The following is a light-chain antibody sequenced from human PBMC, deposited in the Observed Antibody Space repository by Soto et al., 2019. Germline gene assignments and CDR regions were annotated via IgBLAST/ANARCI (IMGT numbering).Light chain of an antibody. J-gene: IGKJ1*01. V-gene: IGKV1-5*01. CDR2: DAF. CDR1: QSISSW. CDR3: QQYNSYSWT. Sequence: DIQMTQSPSTLSASVGDRVTITCRASQSISSWLAWYQQKPGKAPKLLIYDAFSLESGVPSRFSSSGSGTEFTLTISSLQPDDFATYYCQQYNSYSWTFGPGTKVEIK.